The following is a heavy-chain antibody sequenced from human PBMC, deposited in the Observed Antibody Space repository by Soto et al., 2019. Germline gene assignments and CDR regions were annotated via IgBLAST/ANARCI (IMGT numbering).Heavy chain of an antibody. CDR2: IYCSGST. J-gene: IGHJ4*02. CDR1: GGSISSSSYY. CDR3: ARLFAGYYDSSGYHFDY. V-gene: IGHV4-39*01. Sequence: EPLSLTCTVSGGSISSSSYYWGWIRQPPGKGLEWIGSIYCSGSTYYNPSLKSRVTISVDTSKNQFSLKLSSVTAADTAVYYCARLFAGYYDSSGYHFDYWGQGTLVTVSS. D-gene: IGHD3-22*01.